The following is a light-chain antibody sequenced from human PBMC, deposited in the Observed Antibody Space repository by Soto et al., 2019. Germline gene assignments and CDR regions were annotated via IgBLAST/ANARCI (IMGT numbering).Light chain of an antibody. J-gene: IGKJ4*01. CDR1: QTISVY. V-gene: IGKV1-39*01. CDR3: QQYYSYPLT. CDR2: AAS. Sequence: IQMTQSPSSLSASVGDTVIITCRASQTISVYLNWYQQIAGKAPKLLIYAASTLQSGVPSRFSGSGSGTDFTLTISCLQSEDFATYYCQQYYSYPLTFGGGTKVDIK.